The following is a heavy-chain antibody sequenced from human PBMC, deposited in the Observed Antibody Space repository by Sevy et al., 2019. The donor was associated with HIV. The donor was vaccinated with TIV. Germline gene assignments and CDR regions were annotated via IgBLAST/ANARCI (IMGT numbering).Heavy chain of an antibody. D-gene: IGHD2-15*01. Sequence: GGSLRLSCAASGFTFSSYSMNWVRQAPGKGLEWVSSISSSSSDIYYADSVKGRFTISRDNAKNSLYLQMNSLRAEDTAVYYCARDKQGGARYSRAWFDPWGQGTLVTVSS. CDR2: ISSSSSDI. V-gene: IGHV3-21*01. J-gene: IGHJ5*02. CDR1: GFTFSSYS. CDR3: ARDKQGGARYSRAWFDP.